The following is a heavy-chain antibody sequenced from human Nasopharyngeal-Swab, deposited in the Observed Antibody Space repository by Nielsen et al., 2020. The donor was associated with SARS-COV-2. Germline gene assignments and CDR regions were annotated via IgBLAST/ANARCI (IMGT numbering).Heavy chain of an antibody. V-gene: IGHV4-59*13. Sequence: SETLSLTCTVSGGPISSYYWSWIRQPPGKGLEWIGYIYYSGSTNYNPSLKSRVTISVDTSKNQFSLKLSSVTAADTAVYYCARDPNDAFDIWGQGTMVTVSS. CDR3: ARDPNDAFDI. J-gene: IGHJ3*02. CDR2: IYYSGST. CDR1: GGPISSYY.